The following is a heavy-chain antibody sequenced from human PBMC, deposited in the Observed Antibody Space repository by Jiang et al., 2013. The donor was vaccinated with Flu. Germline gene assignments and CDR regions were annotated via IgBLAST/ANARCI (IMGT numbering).Heavy chain of an antibody. J-gene: IGHJ6*02. V-gene: IGHV4-59*13. D-gene: IGHD5-18*01. CDR1: GGSISGYY. CDR2: IYYSGST. Sequence: GPGLVKPSETLSLTCTVSGGSISGYYWSWVRQPPGKGLEWIGYIYYSGSTNYNPSLKSRVTISVDTSKNQFSLKLTSVTAADTAVYYCASQYRRDRYYYYGMDVWGQGTTVTVSS. CDR3: ASQYRRDRYYYYGMDV.